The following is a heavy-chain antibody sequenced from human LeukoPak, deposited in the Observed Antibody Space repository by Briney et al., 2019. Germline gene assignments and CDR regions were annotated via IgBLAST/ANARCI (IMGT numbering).Heavy chain of an antibody. CDR2: IYYSGST. CDR3: ARDAYSSGWYFDY. J-gene: IGHJ4*02. V-gene: IGHV4-39*02. Sequence: SETLSLTCTVSGGSISSSSYYWGWIRQPPGKGLEWIGSIYYSGSTYYNPSLKSRVTISVDTSKNQFSLKLSSVTAADTAVYYCARDAYSSGWYFDYWGQGTLVTVSS. CDR1: GGSISSSSYY. D-gene: IGHD6-19*01.